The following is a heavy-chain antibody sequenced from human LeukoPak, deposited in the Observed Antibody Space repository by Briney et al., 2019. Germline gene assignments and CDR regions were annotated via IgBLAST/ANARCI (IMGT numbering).Heavy chain of an antibody. V-gene: IGHV4-39*07. J-gene: IGHJ3*02. Sequence: SETLSLTCTVSGDSISSSTHYWGWIRQPPGKGLEWIGEINHSGSTNYNPSLKSRVTISVDTSKNQFSLKLSSVTAADTAVYYCASSDYGGNSGLDIWGQGTMVTVPS. CDR2: INHSGST. CDR3: ASSDYGGNSGLDI. CDR1: GDSISSSTHY. D-gene: IGHD4-23*01.